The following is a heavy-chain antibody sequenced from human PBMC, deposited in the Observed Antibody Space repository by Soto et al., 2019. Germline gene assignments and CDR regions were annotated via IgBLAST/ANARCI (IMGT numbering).Heavy chain of an antibody. CDR2: ISYDGSNK. J-gene: IGHJ3*02. D-gene: IGHD2-15*01. CDR3: TRDVCRGGSCSGAFNT. Sequence: PGGSLRLSCAASGFTFSSYGMHWVRQAPGKGLEWVAVISYDGSNKYYADSVKGRFTISRDNSKNTLYLQMNSLRAEDTAFFYCTRDVCRGGSCSGAFNTWGQGTRGTVSS. V-gene: IGHV3-30*03. CDR1: GFTFSSYG.